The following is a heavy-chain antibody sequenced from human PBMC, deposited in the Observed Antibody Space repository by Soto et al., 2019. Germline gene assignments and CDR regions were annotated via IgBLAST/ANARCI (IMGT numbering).Heavy chain of an antibody. CDR3: ARGENWFDP. Sequence: SETLSLTCAVSVGSISSGGYSWSWIRQPPGKGLEWIGYIYHSGSTYYNPSLKSRVTISVDRSKNQFSLKLSSVTAADTAVYYCARGENWFDPWGQGTLVTVSS. J-gene: IGHJ5*02. CDR2: IYHSGST. V-gene: IGHV4-30-2*01. CDR1: VGSISSGGYS.